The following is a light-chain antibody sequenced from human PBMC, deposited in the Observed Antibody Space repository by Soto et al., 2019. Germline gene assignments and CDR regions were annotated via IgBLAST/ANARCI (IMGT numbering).Light chain of an antibody. CDR1: RSNIGAGYD. Sequence: QSVLTQPPSVSGAPGQRVTISYTGSRSNIGAGYDVQWYHQLPGTAPKLLIYGNSNRPSGVPDRFSGSQSGASASLAITGLQADDEADYYCQSYDGSLSGSVFGTGTKLTVL. J-gene: IGLJ1*01. CDR2: GNS. V-gene: IGLV1-40*01. CDR3: QSYDGSLSGSV.